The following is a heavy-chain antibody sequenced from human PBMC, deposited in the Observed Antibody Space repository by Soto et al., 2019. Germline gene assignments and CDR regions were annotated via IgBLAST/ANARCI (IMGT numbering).Heavy chain of an antibody. V-gene: IGHV1-3*04. D-gene: IGHD2-2*01. CDR1: GYSFMNYA. CDR2: IHTGDGKT. CDR3: ARVPRYSADVVEVPAVMYDKWFDP. Sequence: QVQLVQSGAEVKRPGASVKISCKASGYSFMNYAMHWVRQAPGKGLEWIGGIHTGDGKTKYSQKLKGRVTITRDTSGSISYMELSSLRFEDAAVYYCARVPRYSADVVEVPAVMYDKWFDPWGQGTLVTVSS. J-gene: IGHJ5*02.